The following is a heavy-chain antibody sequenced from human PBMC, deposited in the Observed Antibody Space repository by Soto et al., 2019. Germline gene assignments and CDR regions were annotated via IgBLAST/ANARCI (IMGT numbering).Heavy chain of an antibody. V-gene: IGHV4-59*01. CDR3: ARAAAVLVGATKGGFDP. J-gene: IGHJ5*02. D-gene: IGHD1-26*01. Sequence: PSETLSLTCTVSGGSISSYYWSWIRQPPGKGLEWIGYIYYSGSTNYNPSLKSRVTISVDTSKNQFSLKLSSVTAADTAVYYCARAAAVLVGATKGGFDPWGQGTLVTVSS. CDR1: GGSISSYY. CDR2: IYYSGST.